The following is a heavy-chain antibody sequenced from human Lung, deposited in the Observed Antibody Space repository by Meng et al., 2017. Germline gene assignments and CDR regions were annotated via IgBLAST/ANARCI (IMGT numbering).Heavy chain of an antibody. CDR2: IFHSGST. CDR1: GGSITSSTW. D-gene: IGHD1-26*01. J-gene: IGHJ4*02. V-gene: IGHV4-4*02. CDR3: ARFDISSSGRGDY. Sequence: GQWRGSGPGRVKPSGTLSLPCAVSGGSITSSTWWSWVRQTPGKGLEWFGEIFHSGSTNYNPPLESRVTISVDKSKNQFSLKVYSVTAADTATYYCARFDISSSGRGDYWGQGILVTVSS.